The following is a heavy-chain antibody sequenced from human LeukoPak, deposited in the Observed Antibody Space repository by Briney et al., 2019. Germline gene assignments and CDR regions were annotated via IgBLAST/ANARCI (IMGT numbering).Heavy chain of an antibody. Sequence: GGSLRLSCAASGFTFSDYFMSWIRQAPGKGLEWLSHISSSGTGYYTDSVKGRATISRDNAKNSLYLQMNSLRAEDTAVYYCAREGGYSYGYARDYWGQGTLVTVSS. V-gene: IGHV3-11*04. CDR2: ISSSGTG. CDR3: AREGGYSYGYARDY. CDR1: GFTFSDYF. J-gene: IGHJ4*02. D-gene: IGHD5-18*01.